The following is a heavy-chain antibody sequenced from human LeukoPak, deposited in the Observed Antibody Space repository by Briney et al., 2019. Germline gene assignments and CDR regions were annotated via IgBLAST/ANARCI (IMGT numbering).Heavy chain of an antibody. V-gene: IGHV1-69*01. Sequence: SVKISCKASGGTFSSYAISWVRQAPGQGLEWMGGIIPILGTANYAQKFQGRVTITADESTSTAYMELSNLRSEDTAVYYCARDLTIVVVPAATGRPGWFDPWGQGTLVTVSS. CDR3: ARDLTIVVVPAATGRPGWFDP. CDR1: GGTFSSYA. J-gene: IGHJ5*02. CDR2: IIPILGTA. D-gene: IGHD2-2*01.